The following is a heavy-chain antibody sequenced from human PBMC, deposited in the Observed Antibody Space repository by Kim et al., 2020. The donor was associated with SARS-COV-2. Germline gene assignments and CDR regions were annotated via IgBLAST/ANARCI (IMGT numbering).Heavy chain of an antibody. CDR3: ARDNNWNNLVGDSELYYFDY. CDR2: IKQDGSEK. CDR1: GFTFSSYW. V-gene: IGHV3-7*03. D-gene: IGHD1-1*01. J-gene: IGHJ4*02. Sequence: GGSLRLSCAASGFTFSSYWMSWVRQAPGKGLEWVANIKQDGSEKYYVDSVKGRFTISRDNAKNSLYLQMNSLRAEDTAVYYCARDNNWNNLVGDSELYYFDYWGQGTLVTVSS.